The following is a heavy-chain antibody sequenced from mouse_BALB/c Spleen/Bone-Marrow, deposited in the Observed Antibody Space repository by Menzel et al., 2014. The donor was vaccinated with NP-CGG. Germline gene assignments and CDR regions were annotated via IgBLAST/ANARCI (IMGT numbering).Heavy chain of an antibody. V-gene: IGHV4-1*02. D-gene: IGHD1-2*01. CDR3: ASLHYYGYFAY. CDR1: GFEFSGYW. CDR2: INPGSSTI. J-gene: IGHJ3*01. Sequence: VQLKESGGGLVQPGGSLKLSCAASGFEFSGYWMSWVRQAPGKGLEWIGEINPGSSTINYTPSLKDKFIISRDNAKNTLYVQMSKVRSEDRALYYCASLHYYGYFAYWGQGTPVTVSA.